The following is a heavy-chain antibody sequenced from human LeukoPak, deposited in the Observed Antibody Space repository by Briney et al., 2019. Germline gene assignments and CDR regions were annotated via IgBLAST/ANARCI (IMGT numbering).Heavy chain of an antibody. J-gene: IGHJ4*02. V-gene: IGHV1-2*02. D-gene: IGHD6-6*01. Sequence: ASVKVSCKASGYTFTGYYMHWVRQAPGQGLECMGWINPNSGGTNYAQKFQGRVTMTRDTSISTAYMELSRLRSDDTAVYYCAREWEGSSSLYDYWGQGTLVTVSS. CDR3: AREWEGSSSLYDY. CDR2: INPNSGGT. CDR1: GYTFTGYY.